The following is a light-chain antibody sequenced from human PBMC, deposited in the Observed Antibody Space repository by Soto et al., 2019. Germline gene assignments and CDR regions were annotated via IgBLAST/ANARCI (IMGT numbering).Light chain of an antibody. CDR2: DAS. Sequence: EIVLTQSPATLSLSPGERATLSCRASRSVSSYLAWYQQKPGQAPRLLIYDASNRATGIPARFSGSGSGTAFRLTISSLEPADFADYYCKHRSNWGLTFGGGTKVEIK. V-gene: IGKV3-11*01. CDR3: KHRSNWGLT. CDR1: RSVSSY. J-gene: IGKJ4*01.